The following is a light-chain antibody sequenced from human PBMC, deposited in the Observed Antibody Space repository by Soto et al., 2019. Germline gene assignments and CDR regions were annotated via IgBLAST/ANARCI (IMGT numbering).Light chain of an antibody. CDR2: AGS. CDR1: QTIGRY. V-gene: IGKV1-39*01. J-gene: IGKJ1*01. CDR3: QQSYSIPWT. Sequence: DIQMTQSPSSLSASGGDRVTIXXRASQTIGRYLNWYQQQPGKAPKLXIYAGSNLQRGVPSRFSGTGSGTDFTLTISSLQPEDFATYYCQQSYSIPWTFGQGTKVDIK.